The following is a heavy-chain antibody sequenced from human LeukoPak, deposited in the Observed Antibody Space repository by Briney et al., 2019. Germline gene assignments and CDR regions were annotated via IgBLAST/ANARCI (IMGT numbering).Heavy chain of an antibody. V-gene: IGHV4-34*01. Sequence: SETLSLTCAVYGGSFSGYYWSWIRQPPGKGLEWIGEINHSGSTNYNPSLKSRVTISVDTSKNQFSLELSSVTAADTAVYYCARGRYYYDLKNWFDPWGQGTLVTVSS. D-gene: IGHD3-22*01. CDR2: INHSGST. CDR1: GGSFSGYY. CDR3: ARGRYYYDLKNWFDP. J-gene: IGHJ5*02.